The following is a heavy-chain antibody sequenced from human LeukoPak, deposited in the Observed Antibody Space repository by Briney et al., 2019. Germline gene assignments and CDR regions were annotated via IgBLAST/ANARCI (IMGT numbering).Heavy chain of an antibody. J-gene: IGHJ6*03. CDR3: AKEGRAYYDFWSGLYPYYYYYYMDV. CDR2: ISWNSGSI. CDR1: GFTFDDYA. V-gene: IGHV3-9*01. D-gene: IGHD3-3*01. Sequence: PGGSLRLSCAASGFTFDDYAMHWVRQAPGKGLEWVSGISWNSGSIGYADSVKGRFTISRDNAENSLYLQMNSLRAEDTALYYCAKEGRAYYDFWSGLYPYYYYYYMDVWGKGTTVTVSS.